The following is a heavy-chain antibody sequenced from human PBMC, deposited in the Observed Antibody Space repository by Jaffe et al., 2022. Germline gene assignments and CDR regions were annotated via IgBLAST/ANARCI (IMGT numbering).Heavy chain of an antibody. CDR3: ARVGGYCSGGSCYSPYYYYYYMDV. J-gene: IGHJ6*03. V-gene: IGHV4-59*01. D-gene: IGHD2-15*01. Sequence: QVQLQESGPGLVKPSETLSLTCTVSGGSISSYYWSWIRQPPGKGLEWIGYIYYSGSTNYNPSLKSRVTISVDTSKNQFSLKLSSVTAADTAVYYCARVGGYCSGGSCYSPYYYYYYMDVWGKGTTVTVSS. CDR2: IYYSGST. CDR1: GGSISSYY.